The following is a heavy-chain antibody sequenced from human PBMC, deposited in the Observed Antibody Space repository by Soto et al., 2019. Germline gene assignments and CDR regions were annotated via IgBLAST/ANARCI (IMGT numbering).Heavy chain of an antibody. CDR2: ISWNSGSS. J-gene: IGHJ5*02. Sequence: EVQLVESGGGLVQPGRSLRLSCAASGFSFDDYAMHWVRQGPGKGLEWVSGISWNSGSSAYADSVKGRFTISRDSAKNSLYLQMNSLRAEDTALYYCVKGAWYCSGGSCLNWFDPWGQGTLVTGSS. D-gene: IGHD2-15*01. CDR3: VKGAWYCSGGSCLNWFDP. V-gene: IGHV3-9*01. CDR1: GFSFDDYA.